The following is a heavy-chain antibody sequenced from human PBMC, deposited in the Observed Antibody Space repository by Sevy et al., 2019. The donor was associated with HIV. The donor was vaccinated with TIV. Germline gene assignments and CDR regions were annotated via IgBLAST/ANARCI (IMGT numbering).Heavy chain of an antibody. Sequence: SVKVSCKASGGTFSSYAISWVRQAPGQGLEWMGGIIPIFGTANYAQKFQGRVTITADESTSTAYMELSSLRSEDTAVYYCARVLDTGIAAAGPFDYWGQGTLVTVSS. D-gene: IGHD6-13*01. V-gene: IGHV1-69*13. CDR3: ARVLDTGIAAAGPFDY. CDR2: IIPIFGTA. J-gene: IGHJ4*02. CDR1: GGTFSSYA.